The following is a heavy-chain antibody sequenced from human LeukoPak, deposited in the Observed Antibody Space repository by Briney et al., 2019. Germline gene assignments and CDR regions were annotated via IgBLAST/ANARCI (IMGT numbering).Heavy chain of an antibody. Sequence: PGGSLRLSCAASGFTFSNYGMSWFRQAPGKGLEWVSGISGSGVRTDYADSVKGRFTISRDNAKNTLYLQMNSLRAEDTAVYYCAKSSREWELLDAFDIWGQGTMVTVSS. D-gene: IGHD1-26*01. V-gene: IGHV3-23*01. J-gene: IGHJ3*02. CDR2: ISGSGVRT. CDR1: GFTFSNYG. CDR3: AKSSREWELLDAFDI.